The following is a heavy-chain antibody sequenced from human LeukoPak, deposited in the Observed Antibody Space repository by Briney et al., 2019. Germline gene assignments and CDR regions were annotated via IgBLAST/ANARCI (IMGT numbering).Heavy chain of an antibody. J-gene: IGHJ4*02. Sequence: ASVKVSCKSSGYTFFHYGISWVRRAPGQGLEWMGWISAYTGNTNSAQKIQGRVTMTTDTSTSTAYMELRSLRSDDTAVYYCARHYDSSGSTFDYWGQGTRVTVSS. D-gene: IGHD3-22*01. CDR1: GYTFFHYG. CDR3: ARHYDSSGSTFDY. CDR2: ISAYTGNT. V-gene: IGHV1-18*01.